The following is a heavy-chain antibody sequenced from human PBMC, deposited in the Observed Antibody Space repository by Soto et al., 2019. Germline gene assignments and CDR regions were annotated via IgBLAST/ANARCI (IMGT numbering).Heavy chain of an antibody. D-gene: IGHD3-10*01. CDR1: RFAFSSYA. CDR3: AKGLSGSGAYNGFDP. Sequence: EVQLLESGGGLVQPGGSLRLSCATSRFAFSSYAMSWVRQAPGKGLEWVSAIGGSGHSTFYADSVRGRFTISRDNSKNTLYLQMDRLRAEDTAFYYCAKGLSGSGAYNGFDPWGQGTLVTVSS. V-gene: IGHV3-23*01. CDR2: IGGSGHST. J-gene: IGHJ5*02.